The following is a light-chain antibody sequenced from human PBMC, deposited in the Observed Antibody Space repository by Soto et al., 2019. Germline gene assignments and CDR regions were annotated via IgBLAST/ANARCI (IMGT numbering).Light chain of an antibody. J-gene: IGKJ1*01. Sequence: IVLTQSPVTLAVSPGESAVLSCRASQSVSTSLAWYQHKPGQAPRLFIYDASKRAPGIPARFTGSRSGTDFTLTISSLEPEDIAIYYCQVRDVWPSFGQGTKVEIK. CDR3: QVRDVWPS. CDR2: DAS. CDR1: QSVSTS. V-gene: IGKV3-11*01.